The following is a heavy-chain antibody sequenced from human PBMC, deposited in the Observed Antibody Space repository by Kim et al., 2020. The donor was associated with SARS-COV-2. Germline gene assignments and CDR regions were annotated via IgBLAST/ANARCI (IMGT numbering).Heavy chain of an antibody. CDR3: AHRRSPQQGDFFDS. CDR2: IYWHGEI. V-gene: IGHV2-5*01. CDR1: GLSFTAPRVG. J-gene: IGHJ5*01. Sequence: SGPTLVTPKQTLTLTCAFSGLSFTAPRVGVGWFRQPPGQALEWLAMIYWHGEIHFNPSLQRRLTITMDTSRNRVVLTMTNVDPVDTATYYCAHRRSPQQGDFFDSWGQGTLVTVSS. D-gene: IGHD3-16*01.